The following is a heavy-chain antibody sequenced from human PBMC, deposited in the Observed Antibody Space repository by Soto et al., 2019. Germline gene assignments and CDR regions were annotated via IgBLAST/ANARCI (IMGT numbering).Heavy chain of an antibody. J-gene: IGHJ3*02. Sequence: GGSLRLSCAASGFTFSSYAMSWVRQAPGKGLEWVSAISGSGGSTYYADSVKGRFTISRDNSKNTLYLQMNSLRAEDTAVYYCAKVFTNRVGSGSYATGGGVDAFDIWGQGTMVTVSS. CDR3: AKVFTNRVGSGSYATGGGVDAFDI. CDR1: GFTFSSYA. V-gene: IGHV3-23*01. CDR2: ISGSGGST. D-gene: IGHD3-10*01.